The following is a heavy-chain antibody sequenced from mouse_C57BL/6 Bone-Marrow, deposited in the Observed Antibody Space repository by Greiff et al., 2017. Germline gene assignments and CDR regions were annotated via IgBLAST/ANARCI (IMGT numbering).Heavy chain of an antibody. J-gene: IGHJ2*01. V-gene: IGHV5-4*01. CDR2: ISDGGSYT. CDR3: AREDGNYAGYYFDY. D-gene: IGHD2-1*01. CDR1: GFTFSSYA. Sequence: EVKLQESGGGLVKPGGSLKLSCAASGFTFSSYAMSWVRQTPEKRLEWVATISDGGSYTYYPDNVKGRFTISRDNAKNNLYLQMSHLKSEDTAMYYCAREDGNYAGYYFDYWGQGTTLTVSS.